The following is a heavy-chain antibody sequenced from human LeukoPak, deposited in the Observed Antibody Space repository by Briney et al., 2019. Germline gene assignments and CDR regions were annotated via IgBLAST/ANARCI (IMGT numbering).Heavy chain of an antibody. CDR3: ARDHSSSIAARDFDY. J-gene: IGHJ4*02. V-gene: IGHV1-69*05. CDR2: IIPIFGTA. Sequence: SVKVSCKASGGTFSSYAISWVRQAPGQGLEWMGGIIPIFGTANYAQKLQGRVTMTTDTSTSTAYMELRSLRSDDTAVYYCARDHSSSIAARDFDYWGQGTLVTVSS. CDR1: GGTFSSYA. D-gene: IGHD6-6*01.